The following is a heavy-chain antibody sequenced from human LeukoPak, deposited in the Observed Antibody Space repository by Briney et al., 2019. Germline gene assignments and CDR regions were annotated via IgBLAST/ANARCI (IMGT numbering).Heavy chain of an antibody. V-gene: IGHV3-30*04. J-gene: IGHJ4*02. CDR2: ISYDGSNK. CDR1: GFTFSSYA. CDR3: ARDYDTLTGYRGYFDY. D-gene: IGHD3-9*01. Sequence: GRSLRLSCAASGFTFSSYAMHWVRQAPGKGLEWVAVISYDGSNKYYADSVKGRFTISRDNSKNTLYLQMNSLRAEDTAVYYCARDYDTLTGYRGYFDYWGQGTLVTVSS.